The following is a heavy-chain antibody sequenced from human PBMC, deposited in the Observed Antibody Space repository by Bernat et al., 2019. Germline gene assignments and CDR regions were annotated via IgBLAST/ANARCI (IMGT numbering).Heavy chain of an antibody. D-gene: IGHD6-6*01. Sequence: EVQLVESGGGLVKPGGSLRLSCAASGFTFSNAWMSWVRQAPGKGLEWVGRIKSKTDSGTTGYAAPVKGRFTITREGSKNTLYLKVDGLKTEDTAVYYCTTESSSSGYWGQGTLVTVSS. J-gene: IGHJ4*02. V-gene: IGHV3-15*01. CDR3: TTESSSSGY. CDR1: GFTFSNAW. CDR2: IKSKTDSGTT.